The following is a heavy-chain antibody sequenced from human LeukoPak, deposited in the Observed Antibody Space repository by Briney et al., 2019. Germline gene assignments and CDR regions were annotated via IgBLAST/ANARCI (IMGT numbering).Heavy chain of an antibody. CDR2: ISAYNGNT. CDR3: ARVGAAADAFDI. CDR1: GGTFSSYA. V-gene: IGHV1-18*01. D-gene: IGHD6-13*01. J-gene: IGHJ3*02. Sequence: ASVKVSCKASGGTFSSYAISWVRQAPGQGLEWMGWISAYNGNTDFAQKFQGRITMTTDTSTSTAYMELRSLRSDDTAVYYCARVGAAADAFDIWGQGTMVTVSS.